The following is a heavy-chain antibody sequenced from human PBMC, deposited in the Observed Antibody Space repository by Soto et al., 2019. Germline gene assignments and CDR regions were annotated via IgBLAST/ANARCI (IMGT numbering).Heavy chain of an antibody. V-gene: IGHV4-30-4*01. Sequence: SETLSLTCTVSCGSISSGDYYWSWIRQPPGKGLEWIGYIYYSGSTYYNPSLKSRVTISVDTSKNQFSLKLSSVTAADTAVYYCARDLDYYDSSGFGYWGQGTLVTVS. CDR3: ARDLDYYDSSGFGY. CDR1: CGSISSGDYY. J-gene: IGHJ4*02. CDR2: IYYSGST. D-gene: IGHD3-22*01.